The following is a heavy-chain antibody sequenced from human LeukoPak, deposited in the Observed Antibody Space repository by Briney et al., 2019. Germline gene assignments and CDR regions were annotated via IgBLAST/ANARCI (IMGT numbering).Heavy chain of an antibody. CDR1: GFTFDDYA. CDR2: ISWNSGSI. V-gene: IGHV3-9*01. D-gene: IGHD3-22*01. J-gene: IGHJ4*02. CDR3: AKVDRIYYYDSSGYHFDY. Sequence: GGSLRLSCAASGFTFDDYAMHWVRQAPGKGLEWVSGISWNSGSIGYADSVKGRFTISRDNAKNSLYLQMNSLRAEDTAVYYCAKVDRIYYYDSSGYHFDYWGQGTLVTVSS.